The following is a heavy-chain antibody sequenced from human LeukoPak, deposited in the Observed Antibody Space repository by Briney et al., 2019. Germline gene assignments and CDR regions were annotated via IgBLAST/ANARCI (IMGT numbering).Heavy chain of an antibody. CDR3: AKGRSGSFNFDY. CDR2: ISGSGGST. D-gene: IGHD6-19*01. V-gene: IGHV3-23*01. Sequence: GVSLRLSCAASGFTFSSYAMSWVRQAPGKGLEWVSTISGSGGSTYYADSVKGRFTISRDNSKNTLYLQMNSLRAEDTAVYYCAKGRSGSFNFDYWGQGTLVTLSS. CDR1: GFTFSSYA. J-gene: IGHJ4*02.